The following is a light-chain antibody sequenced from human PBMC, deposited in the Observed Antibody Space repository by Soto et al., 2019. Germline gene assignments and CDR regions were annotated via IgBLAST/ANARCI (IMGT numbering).Light chain of an antibody. V-gene: IGKV1-5*01. CDR1: QSVTNF. CDR2: DAS. Sequence: DIQMTQSQSTLTASVGDRVTITCRASQSVTNFLAWYQQKPGKAPKLLIYDASTLEDGVPSRFSGSGSGTQFTLTISSVQPDDYATYDCQQYKDWSSRVGQGTKLEIK. J-gene: IGKJ2*01. CDR3: QQYKDWSSR.